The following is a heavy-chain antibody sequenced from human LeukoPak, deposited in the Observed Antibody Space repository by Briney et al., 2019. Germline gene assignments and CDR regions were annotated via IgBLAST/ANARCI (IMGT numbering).Heavy chain of an antibody. CDR2: TSAYNGNT. J-gene: IGHJ4*02. D-gene: IGHD1-26*01. Sequence: ASVTVSCKASGYTFTSYGFSWVRQAPGQGLEWMGWTSAYNGNTNYEQKLQGRVTMTTDTSTSTAYMELRSRRSDDTAVYYCARRKIVGATEEDYWGQGTLVTVS. CDR1: GYTFTSYG. CDR3: ARRKIVGATEEDY. V-gene: IGHV1-18*01.